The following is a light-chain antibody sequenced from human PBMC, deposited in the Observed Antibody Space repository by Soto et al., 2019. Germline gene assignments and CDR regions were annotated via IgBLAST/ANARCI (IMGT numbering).Light chain of an antibody. CDR2: DAS. V-gene: IGKV3-11*01. CDR1: QSVSSY. J-gene: IGKJ5*01. Sequence: EIVLTQSPATLSLSPGERPTLSCRASQSVSSYLAWYQQKPGQAPRLLIYDASNRATGIPARFSGSGSGTDFTLTISSLEPEDFAVYYCQQRSNWPPWTFGQGTRLEI. CDR3: QQRSNWPPWT.